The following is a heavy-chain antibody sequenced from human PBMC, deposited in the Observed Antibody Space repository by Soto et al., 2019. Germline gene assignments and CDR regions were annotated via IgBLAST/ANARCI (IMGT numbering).Heavy chain of an antibody. CDR3: ARAPRGNYGYPSYFDY. D-gene: IGHD3-10*01. Sequence: SSETLSLTCTVSGGSISSYYWSWIRQHPGKGLEWIGYIYYSGSTNYNPSLKSRVTISVDTSKNQFSLKLSSVTAADTAVYYCARAPRGNYGYPSYFDYWGQGTLVTVSS. J-gene: IGHJ4*02. CDR1: GGSISSYY. CDR2: IYYSGST. V-gene: IGHV4-59*01.